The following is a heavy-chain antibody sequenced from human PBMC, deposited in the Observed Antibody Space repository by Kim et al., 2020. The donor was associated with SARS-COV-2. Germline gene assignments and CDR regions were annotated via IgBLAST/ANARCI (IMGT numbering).Heavy chain of an antibody. Sequence: ASVKVSCKASGYTFTSYDINWVRQATGQGLEWMGWMNPNSGNTGYAQKFQGRVTMTRNTSISTAYMELSSLRSEDTAVYYCARGGNYDFWSGYHLYYYLDVWGQGTTVTVSS. CDR2: MNPNSGNT. CDR3: ARGGNYDFWSGYHLYYYLDV. D-gene: IGHD3-3*01. CDR1: GYTFTSYD. J-gene: IGHJ6*03. V-gene: IGHV1-8*01.